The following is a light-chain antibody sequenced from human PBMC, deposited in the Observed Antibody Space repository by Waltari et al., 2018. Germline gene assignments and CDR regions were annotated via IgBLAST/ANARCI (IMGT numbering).Light chain of an antibody. Sequence: EIVMTQSPATLSVSPGERATLSCRASQSVSSNLGWYQQKPGQAPRLLIYGASTRATGIPVRFSGSGSGTEFTLTISSLQSEDFAVYYCQQYSNWPRTFGQGTKVEVK. CDR1: QSVSSN. CDR3: QQYSNWPRT. CDR2: GAS. V-gene: IGKV3-15*01. J-gene: IGKJ1*01.